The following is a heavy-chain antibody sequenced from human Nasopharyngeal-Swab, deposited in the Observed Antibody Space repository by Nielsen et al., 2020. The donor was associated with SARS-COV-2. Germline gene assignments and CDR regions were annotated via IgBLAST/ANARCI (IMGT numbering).Heavy chain of an antibody. J-gene: IGHJ6*02. CDR3: ARDLMITFGGVLMDV. Sequence: WIRQPPGKGLEWVSSISSSSSYIYYADSVKGRFTISRDNAKNSLYLQMNNLRAEDTAVYYCARDLMITFGGVLMDVWGQGTTVTAP. V-gene: IGHV3-21*01. CDR2: ISSSSSYI. D-gene: IGHD3-16*01.